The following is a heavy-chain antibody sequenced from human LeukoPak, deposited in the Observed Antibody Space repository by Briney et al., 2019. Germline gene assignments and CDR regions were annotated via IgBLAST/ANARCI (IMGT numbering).Heavy chain of an antibody. CDR1: GFTFSSYG. V-gene: IGHV3-30*18. J-gene: IGHJ6*02. CDR2: ISYDGSNK. Sequence: GGSLRFSCAASGFTFSSYGMHWVRQAPGRGLEWVAVISYDGSNKYYADSVKGRFTISRDNSKNTLYLQMNSLRAEDTAVYYCAKADRYCSSTTCYRRVYYGMDVWGQGTTVTVSS. CDR3: AKADRYCSSTTCYRRVYYGMDV. D-gene: IGHD2-2*01.